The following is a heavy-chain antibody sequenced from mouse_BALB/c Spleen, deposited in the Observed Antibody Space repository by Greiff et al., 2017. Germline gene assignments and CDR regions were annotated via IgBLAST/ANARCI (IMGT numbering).Heavy chain of an antibody. CDR3: ARQSVVALPYAMDY. CDR1: GFSLTSYG. D-gene: IGHD1-1*01. J-gene: IGHJ4*01. Sequence: VQLQESGPDLVAPSQSLSITCTVSGFSLTSYGVHWVRQPPGKGLEWLVVIWSDGSTTYNSALKSRLSISKDNSKSQVFLKMNSLQTDDTAMYYCARQSVVALPYAMDYWGQGTSVTVSS. CDR2: IWSDGST. V-gene: IGHV2-6-2*01.